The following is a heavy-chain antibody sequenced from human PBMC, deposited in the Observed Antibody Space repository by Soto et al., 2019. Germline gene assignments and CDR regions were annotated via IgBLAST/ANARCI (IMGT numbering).Heavy chain of an antibody. J-gene: IGHJ6*02. Sequence: SETLSLTCAVSGGSISSSNWWSWVRQPPGKGLEWIGEIYHSGSTNYNPSLKSRVTISVDKSKNQFSLKLSSVTAADTAVYYCARDTWFGELFIHYGMDVWGQGTTVTVSS. CDR3: ARDTWFGELFIHYGMDV. D-gene: IGHD3-10*01. CDR1: GGSISSSNW. CDR2: IYHSGST. V-gene: IGHV4-4*02.